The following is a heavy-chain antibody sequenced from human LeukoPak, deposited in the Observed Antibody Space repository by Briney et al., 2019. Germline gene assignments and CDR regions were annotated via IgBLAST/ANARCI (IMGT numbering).Heavy chain of an antibody. J-gene: IGHJ4*02. V-gene: IGHV3-21*01. CDR2: ISSSSSYI. D-gene: IGHD5-18*01. Sequence: GGSLRLSCAASGFTFSSYSMNWVRQAPGKGLEWVSSISSSSSYIYYADSVKGRFTISRDNAKNSLYLQMNSLRAEDTAVYYCARASSGSTAMVAYYFDYWGQGTLVTVSS. CDR1: GFTFSSYS. CDR3: ARASSGSTAMVAYYFDY.